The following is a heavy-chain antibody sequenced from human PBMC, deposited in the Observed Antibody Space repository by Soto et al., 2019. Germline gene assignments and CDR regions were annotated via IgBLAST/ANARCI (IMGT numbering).Heavy chain of an antibody. V-gene: IGHV1-18*01. CDR1: GYTFTSYG. J-gene: IGHJ5*02. CDR3: ARFGYCSSTSCYRSSNWFDP. D-gene: IGHD2-2*01. Sequence: ASMNGSSKASGYTFTSYGISWVRQAPGQRPEWMGWISAYNGNTNYAQKLQGRVTMTTDTPTSTAYMELRSLRSDDTAVYYCARFGYCSSTSCYRSSNWFDPWGQGTLVTVSS. CDR2: ISAYNGNT.